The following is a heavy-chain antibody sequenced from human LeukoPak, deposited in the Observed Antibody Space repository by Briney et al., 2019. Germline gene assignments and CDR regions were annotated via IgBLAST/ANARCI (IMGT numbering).Heavy chain of an antibody. V-gene: IGHV3-23*01. J-gene: IGHJ4*02. CDR3: AKDGMSGCSGGSCYILPFDY. Sequence: GGSLSLSCAASGFTFSSYAMSWVRQAPGKGLEWVSAISGSGGSTYYADSVKGRFTISRDNSKNTLYLQMNSLRAEDTAVYYCAKDGMSGCSGGSCYILPFDYWGQGTLVTVSS. CDR1: GFTFSSYA. D-gene: IGHD2-15*01. CDR2: ISGSGGST.